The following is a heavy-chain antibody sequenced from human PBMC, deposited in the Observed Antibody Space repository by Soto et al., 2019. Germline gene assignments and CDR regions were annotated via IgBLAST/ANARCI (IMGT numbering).Heavy chain of an antibody. CDR1: GGSISSSSYY. CDR3: ARGNSGYVGSYYYYGMDV. J-gene: IGHJ6*02. D-gene: IGHD5-12*01. V-gene: IGHV4-39*07. Sequence: PSETLSLTCTVSGGSISSSSYYWGWIRQPPGKGLEWIGSIYYSGSTYYNPSLKSRVTMSVDTSKNQFSLKLSSVTAADTAVYYCARGNSGYVGSYYYYGMDVWGQGTTVTVSS. CDR2: IYYSGST.